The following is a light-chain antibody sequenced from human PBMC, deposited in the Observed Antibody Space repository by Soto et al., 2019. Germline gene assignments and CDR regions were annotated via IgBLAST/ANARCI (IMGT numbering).Light chain of an antibody. V-gene: IGLV2-18*02. CDR1: SSDVGSYNR. J-gene: IGLJ1*01. CDR3: SSYTSSNTYA. Sequence: SVLPQPPSVSVSPGQSVAISCTGTSSDVGSYNRVSWYQQPPGTAPKVMIYEVSNRPSGVPDRFSGSKSGNTASLTISGLQAEDEADYYCSSYTSSNTYAFGTGTKVTVL. CDR2: EVS.